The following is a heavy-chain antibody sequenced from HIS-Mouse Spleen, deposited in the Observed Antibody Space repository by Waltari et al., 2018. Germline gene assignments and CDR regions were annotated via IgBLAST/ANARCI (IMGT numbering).Heavy chain of an antibody. CDR1: GCTFSSSA. D-gene: IGHD3-10*01. Sequence: EVQLLESGGGLVQPGGSLRLSCAASGCTFSSSAMSWVRQAPGKGLEWVSAISGSGGSTYYADSVKGRFTISRDNSKNTLYLQMNSLRAEDTAVYYCAQNYYGSGSYYYWGQGTLVTVSS. CDR3: AQNYYGSGSYYY. J-gene: IGHJ4*02. V-gene: IGHV3-23*01. CDR2: ISGSGGST.